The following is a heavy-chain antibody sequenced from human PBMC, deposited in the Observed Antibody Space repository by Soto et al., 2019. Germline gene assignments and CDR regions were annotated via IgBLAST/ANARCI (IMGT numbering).Heavy chain of an antibody. CDR3: AREPRYCRGGSCSITGDAYDI. CDR1: GFISSDTY. J-gene: IGHJ3*02. D-gene: IGHD2-15*01. Sequence: RLSCRASGFISSDTYVNWVSKAPGKGLEWVSVISNRGDTHYADSVRGRFSLSRDISDNTLHLQMNNLRVEDTAVYYCAREPRYCRGGSCSITGDAYDIWGQGTMVTVSS. V-gene: IGHV3-66*01. CDR2: ISNRGDT.